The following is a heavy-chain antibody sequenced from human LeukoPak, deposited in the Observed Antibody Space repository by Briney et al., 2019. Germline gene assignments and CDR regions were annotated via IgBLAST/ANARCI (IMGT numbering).Heavy chain of an antibody. CDR3: ATMGPYYYYYYYMDV. V-gene: IGHV3-33*01. Sequence: SGRSLRLSCAASGFTFSSYGMHWVRQAPGKGLEWVAVIWYDGSNKYYADSVKGRFTISRDNSKNTLYLQMNSLRAEDTAVYYCATMGPYYYYYYYMDVWGKGTPVTVSS. CDR1: GFTFSSYG. CDR2: IWYDGSNK. J-gene: IGHJ6*03. D-gene: IGHD2-8*01.